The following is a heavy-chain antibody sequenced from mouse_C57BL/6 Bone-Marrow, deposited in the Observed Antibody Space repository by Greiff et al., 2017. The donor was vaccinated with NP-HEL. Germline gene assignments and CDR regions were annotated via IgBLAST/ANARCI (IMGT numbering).Heavy chain of an antibody. CDR3: TRQGPSWFAY. J-gene: IGHJ3*01. V-gene: IGHV5-9-1*02. Sequence: EVHLVESGEGLVKPGGSLKLSCAASGFTFSSYAMSWVRQTPEKRLEWVAYISSGGDYIYYADTVKGRFTISRDNARNTLYLQMSSLKSEDTAMYYCTRQGPSWFAYWGQGTLVTVSA. D-gene: IGHD3-3*01. CDR1: GFTFSSYA. CDR2: ISSGGDYI.